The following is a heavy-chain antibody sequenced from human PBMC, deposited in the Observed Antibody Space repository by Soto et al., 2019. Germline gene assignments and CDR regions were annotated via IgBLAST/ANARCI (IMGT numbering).Heavy chain of an antibody. Sequence: GGSLRLSCAASGFTFNSYWMSWVRQAPGKGLGWVASIKQDGSEIYYVDSVKGRFTISRDNAKDSLYLQMNSLRAEDTAVYYCARGIKVGTIFGVVTTFFDYWGQGTLVTVSS. CDR1: GFTFNSYW. J-gene: IGHJ4*02. CDR2: IKQDGSEI. D-gene: IGHD3-3*01. V-gene: IGHV3-7*03. CDR3: ARGIKVGTIFGVVTTFFDY.